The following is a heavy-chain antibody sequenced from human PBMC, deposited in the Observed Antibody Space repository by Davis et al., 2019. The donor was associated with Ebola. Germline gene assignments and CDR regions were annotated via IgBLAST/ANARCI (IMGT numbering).Heavy chain of an antibody. CDR3: ARRTPPDY. Sequence: GESLKISCAASGFTFSSHWMHWVRQAPGKGLVWVSRINGDGSRTNYADSVKGRFTISRDNAKNTLYLQMNSLRAEDTAVYYCARRTPPDYWGQGTLVTVSS. CDR1: GFTFSSHW. V-gene: IGHV3-74*01. J-gene: IGHJ4*02. CDR2: INGDGSRT.